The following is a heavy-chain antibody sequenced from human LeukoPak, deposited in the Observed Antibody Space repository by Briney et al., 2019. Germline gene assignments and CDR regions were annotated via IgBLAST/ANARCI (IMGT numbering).Heavy chain of an antibody. Sequence: SVKVSCKASGGTFSSYAISRVRQAPGQGLEWMGGIIPIFGTANYAQKFQGRVTITADKSTSTAYMELSSLRSEDTAVYYCAGEEGLRLRGFDYWGQGTLVTVSS. CDR1: GGTFSSYA. CDR2: IIPIFGTA. J-gene: IGHJ4*02. D-gene: IGHD5-12*01. CDR3: AGEEGLRLRGFDY. V-gene: IGHV1-69*06.